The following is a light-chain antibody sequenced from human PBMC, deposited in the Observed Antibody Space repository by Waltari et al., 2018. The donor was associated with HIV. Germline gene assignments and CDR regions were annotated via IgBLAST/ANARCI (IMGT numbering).Light chain of an antibody. Sequence: AGLTQPSSVSKGLGQNVHLTCTGNDKNVGHEGAGWLLRHEGHPPEVLSYRGGARPAGISQKCSASRSGNTASLTITGLRVDDEAVYYCSAWDSSLSEWVFGGGTKLTVL. J-gene: IGLJ3*02. CDR1: DKNVGHEG. CDR3: SAWDSSLSEWV. V-gene: IGLV10-54*01. CDR2: RGG.